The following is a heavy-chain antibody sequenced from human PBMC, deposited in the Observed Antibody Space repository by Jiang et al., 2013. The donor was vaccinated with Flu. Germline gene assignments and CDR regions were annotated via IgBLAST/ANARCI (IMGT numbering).Heavy chain of an antibody. CDR2: INHSGST. CDR3: ARGRPLRYFDWLLYKGAWFDP. J-gene: IGHJ5*02. D-gene: IGHD3-9*01. V-gene: IGHV4-34*01. Sequence: LLKPSETLSLTCAVYGGSFSGYYWSWIRQPPGKGLEWIGEINHSGSTNYNPSLKSRVTISVDTSKNQFSLKLSSVTAADTAVYYCARGRPLRYFDWLLYKGAWFDPWGQGTLVTVSS. CDR1: GGSFSGYY.